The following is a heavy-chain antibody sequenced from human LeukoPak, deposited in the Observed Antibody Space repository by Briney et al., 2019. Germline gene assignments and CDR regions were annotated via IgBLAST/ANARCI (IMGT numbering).Heavy chain of an antibody. J-gene: IGHJ3*02. CDR1: GFTVSSNY. CDR2: IYSGGST. D-gene: IGHD1-26*01. Sequence: PGGSLRLSCATSGFTVSSNYMSWVRQAPGKGLEWVSVIYSGGSTYYADSVKGRFTISRDNSKNTLYLQMNSLRAEDTAVYYCARDRDWGRRELLDAFDIWGQGTMVTVSS. V-gene: IGHV3-66*01. CDR3: ARDRDWGRRELLDAFDI.